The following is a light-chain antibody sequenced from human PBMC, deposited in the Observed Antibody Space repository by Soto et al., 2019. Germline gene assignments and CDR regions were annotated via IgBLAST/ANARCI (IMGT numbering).Light chain of an antibody. CDR2: DAS. J-gene: IGKJ2*01. CDR1: QSVSGW. CDR3: QQYNYYYT. Sequence: DTQMTQSPSTLSASVVDTVTVTCRASQSVSGWLAWYQRKPGKAPKLLIYDASFLESGVPSRFSGSGSGTEFTLAISSLQPDDFATYYCQQYNYYYTFGQGTKVDIK. V-gene: IGKV1-5*01.